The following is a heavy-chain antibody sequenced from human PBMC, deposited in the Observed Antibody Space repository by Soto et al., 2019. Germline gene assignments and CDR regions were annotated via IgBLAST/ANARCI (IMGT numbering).Heavy chain of an antibody. CDR1: GYTFSSYG. Sequence: ASVKVSCKASGYTFSSYGISWVRQAPGQGLEWMGWISAYNGNTNYAQKLQGRVTMTTDTSTSTAYMELRSLRSDDTAVYYCARALSSLSCGDWYYFDYWGQGTLVTVSS. J-gene: IGHJ4*02. V-gene: IGHV1-18*01. CDR3: ARALSSLSCGDWYYFDY. CDR2: ISAYNGNT. D-gene: IGHD2-21*01.